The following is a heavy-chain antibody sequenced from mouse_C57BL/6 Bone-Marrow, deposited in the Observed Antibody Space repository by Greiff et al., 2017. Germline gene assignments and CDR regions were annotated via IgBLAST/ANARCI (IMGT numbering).Heavy chain of an antibody. CDR2: ISYDGSN. Sequence: EVQLVESGPGLVKPSQSLSLTCSVTGYSITSGYYWNWIRQFPGNKLEWMGYISYDGSNNYNPSLKNRISITRDTSKNQFFLKLNSVTTEDTATXYCARLPWYFDVWGTGTTVTVSS. J-gene: IGHJ1*03. CDR3: ARLPWYFDV. CDR1: GYSITSGYY. V-gene: IGHV3-6*01.